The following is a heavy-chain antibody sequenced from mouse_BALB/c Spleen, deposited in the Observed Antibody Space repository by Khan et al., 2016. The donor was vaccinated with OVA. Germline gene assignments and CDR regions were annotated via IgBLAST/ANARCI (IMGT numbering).Heavy chain of an antibody. Sequence: QVQLKESGPGLVAPSQSLSITCTVSGFSLTSYGVSWVRQPPGKGLEWLGVIWGDGNTNYHSALISRLSISKDNSKSQVFLKLNSLQTDDTDTYYCAKKGYYGYGNAWFAYGGQGTLVTVSA. D-gene: IGHD1-2*01. CDR1: GFSLTSYG. CDR3: AKKGYYGYGNAWFAY. J-gene: IGHJ3*01. V-gene: IGHV2-3*01. CDR2: IWGDGNT.